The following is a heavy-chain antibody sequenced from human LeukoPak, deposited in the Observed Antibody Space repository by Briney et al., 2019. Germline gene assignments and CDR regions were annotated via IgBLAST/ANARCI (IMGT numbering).Heavy chain of an antibody. J-gene: IGHJ2*01. V-gene: IGHV4-59*01. CDR3: ARDRDTAMVTSDWYFDL. Sequence: SETLSLTCTVSGGSISSYYWSWIRHPPGKGLEWIGYIYYSGSANYNPSLKSRVTISVDTSKNQFSLKLSSVTAADTAVYYCARDRDTAMVTSDWYFDLWGRGTLVTVSS. D-gene: IGHD5-18*01. CDR1: GGSISSYY. CDR2: IYYSGSA.